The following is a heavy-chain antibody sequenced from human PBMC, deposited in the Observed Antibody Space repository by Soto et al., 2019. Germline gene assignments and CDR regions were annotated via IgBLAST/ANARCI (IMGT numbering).Heavy chain of an antibody. V-gene: IGHV5-51*01. J-gene: IGHJ4*02. D-gene: IGHD6-19*01. CDR3: ARSSSGYASGCFD. Sequence: LGESLKISCKGSGYSFPTYWITWVRQMPGKGLEWMGIIYPGDSDTRYSPSFQGQVTISADKSINTAYLQWNSLKASDTAMYYCARSSSGYASGCFDWGQGTLVTVSS. CDR1: GYSFPTYW. CDR2: IYPGDSDT.